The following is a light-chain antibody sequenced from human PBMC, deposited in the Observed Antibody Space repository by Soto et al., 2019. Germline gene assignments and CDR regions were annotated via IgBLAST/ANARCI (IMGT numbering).Light chain of an antibody. CDR3: HQSYRTQWT. J-gene: IGKJ1*01. V-gene: IGKV1-39*01. CDR2: AAS. Sequence: DIQTTHSPPSLSASMGDRITITCRASQSINTYLNWYQQKPWNAPKLLIYAASSLQSGVPSRFSGNGSGQDFTLPIRSLRPEDFATYYFHQSYRTQWTYGRGAKVDIX. CDR1: QSINTY.